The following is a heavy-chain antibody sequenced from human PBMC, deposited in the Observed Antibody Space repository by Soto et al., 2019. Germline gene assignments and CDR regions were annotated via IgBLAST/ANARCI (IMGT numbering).Heavy chain of an antibody. CDR1: GFTFSSYG. CDR3: AKDQHIVVVTAILDY. CDR2: ISYDGGNK. D-gene: IGHD2-21*02. V-gene: IGHV3-30*18. J-gene: IGHJ4*02. Sequence: PGGSLRLSCAASGFTFSSYGMHWVRQAPGKGLEWVAVISYDGGNKYYADSVKGRFTISRDNSKNTLYLQMNSLRAEDTAVYYCAKDQHIVVVTAILDYWGQGTLVTVSS.